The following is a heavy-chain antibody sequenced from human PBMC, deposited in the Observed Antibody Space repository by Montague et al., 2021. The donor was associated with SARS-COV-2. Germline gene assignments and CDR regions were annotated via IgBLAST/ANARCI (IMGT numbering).Heavy chain of an antibody. CDR3: ARLTTSGSIA. D-gene: IGHD6-19*01. CDR2: LFYRGNT. Sequence: SETLSLTCTVSGGSINNTSYYWGWIRQPPGKGLEWIGSLFYRGNTHYNASLKSRVTVSVDTSKNQFSLNLTSVTAADTALYYCARLTTSGSIAWGQGTLVTVSS. J-gene: IGHJ5*02. CDR1: GGSINNTSYY. V-gene: IGHV4-39*01.